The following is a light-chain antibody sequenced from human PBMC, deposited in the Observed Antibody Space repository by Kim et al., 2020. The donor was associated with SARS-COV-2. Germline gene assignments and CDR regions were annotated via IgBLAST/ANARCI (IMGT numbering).Light chain of an antibody. J-gene: IGKJ4*01. V-gene: IGKV3-15*01. Sequence: IVMTQSPATLSVSPGERVTLSCRASQSVKNNLAWYQQRPGQAPRLLIYGASTRATDISARFSGSGSGTEFTLTIRILQPEDLAVYYCQQYNDWTLLTFGGGTKVDIK. CDR1: QSVKNN. CDR3: QQYNDWTLLT. CDR2: GAS.